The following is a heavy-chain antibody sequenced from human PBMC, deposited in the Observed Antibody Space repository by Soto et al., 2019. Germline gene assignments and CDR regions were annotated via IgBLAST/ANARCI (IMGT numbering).Heavy chain of an antibody. CDR1: GGSISSGLYY. CDR3: AIYDSSGSRGFQH. CDR2: IYYSGST. V-gene: IGHV4-31*03. D-gene: IGHD3-22*01. J-gene: IGHJ1*01. Sequence: QVQLQESGPGLLKPSQTLSLTCTVSGGSISSGLYYWSWIRQHPGKGLEWIGYIYYSGSTYYNPSLKSRVTISVDTSKNQFSLKLSSVTAADTAVYYCAIYDSSGSRGFQHWGQGTLVTVSS.